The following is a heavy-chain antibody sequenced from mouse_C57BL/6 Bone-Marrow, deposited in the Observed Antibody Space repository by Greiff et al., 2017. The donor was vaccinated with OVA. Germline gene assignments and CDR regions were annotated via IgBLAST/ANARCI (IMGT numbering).Heavy chain of an antibody. CDR2: IYPGSGST. CDR3: ARSGIYYDLSWFAY. CDR1: GYTFTSYW. Sequence: QVQLQQPGAELVKPGASVKKSCKASGYTFTSYWITWVKQRPGQGLEWIGDIYPGSGSTNYNEKFKSKATLTVDTSSSTAYMQLSSLTSEDSAVYYGARSGIYYDLSWFAYWGQGTLVTVSA. J-gene: IGHJ3*01. D-gene: IGHD2-4*01. V-gene: IGHV1-55*01.